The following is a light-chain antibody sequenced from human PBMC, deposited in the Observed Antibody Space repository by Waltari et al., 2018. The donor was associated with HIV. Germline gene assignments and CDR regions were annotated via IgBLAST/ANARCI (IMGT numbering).Light chain of an antibody. Sequence: QSALAQPRSVSGSPGQSVTISCTGTSSDVGAYNTVSWHQQHPDKAPRLIFSRVTGRPSGVPERFSGSKSGNTASLTISGLQAEDEAGYHCCSYTASDTWVFGGGTQLTVL. CDR2: RVT. J-gene: IGLJ3*02. CDR3: CSYTASDTWV. CDR1: SSDVGAYNT. V-gene: IGLV2-11*01.